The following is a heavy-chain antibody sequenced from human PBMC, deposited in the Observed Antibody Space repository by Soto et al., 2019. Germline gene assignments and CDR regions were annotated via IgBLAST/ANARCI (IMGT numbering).Heavy chain of an antibody. CDR2: ISAYNGNT. CDR3: ARLPRYSGSYYYYYGMDV. Sequence: QVQLVQSGAEVKKPGASVKVSCKASGYTFTSYGISWVRQAPGQGLEWMGWISAYNGNTNYAQKLQGRVTMTTDTSPSTAYMELRSLRSDDTAVYYCARLPRYSGSYYYYYGMDVWGQGTTVTVSS. CDR1: GYTFTSYG. J-gene: IGHJ6*02. D-gene: IGHD1-26*01. V-gene: IGHV1-18*01.